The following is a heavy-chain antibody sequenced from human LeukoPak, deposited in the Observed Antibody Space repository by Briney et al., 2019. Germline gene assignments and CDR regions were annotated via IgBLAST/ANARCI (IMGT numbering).Heavy chain of an antibody. V-gene: IGHV4-31*03. CDR3: ARDKWYSYSTTATLVFDF. CDR2: IYYSGSP. Sequence: SQTLSLTCTVSGGSISSGGYYWSWIRQHPGKGLEWIGYIYYSGSPYYNPSLKSRLTISLDTSKNQISLKLSSVTAADTAVYYCARDKWYSYSTTATLVFDFWGQGTLVTVSS. CDR1: GGSISSGGYY. J-gene: IGHJ4*02. D-gene: IGHD4-11*01.